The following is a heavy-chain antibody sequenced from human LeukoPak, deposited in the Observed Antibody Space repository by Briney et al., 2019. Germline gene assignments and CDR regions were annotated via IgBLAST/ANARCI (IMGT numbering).Heavy chain of an antibody. CDR2: IKQDGSEK. Sequence: GGSLRLSCAASGFTFSSYWMSWVRQAPGKGLEWVANIKQDGSEKYYVDSVKGRFTISRDNAKNSLYLQMNSLRAEDTAVYYCARDFRSVDYYDSSGYYPLYYYYYYMDVWGKGTTVTISS. CDR1: GFTFSSYW. D-gene: IGHD3-22*01. V-gene: IGHV3-7*01. CDR3: ARDFRSVDYYDSSGYYPLYYYYYYMDV. J-gene: IGHJ6*03.